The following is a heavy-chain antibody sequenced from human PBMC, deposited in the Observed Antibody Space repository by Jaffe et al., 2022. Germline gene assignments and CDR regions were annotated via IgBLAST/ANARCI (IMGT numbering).Heavy chain of an antibody. Sequence: QVQLVQSGAEVKKPGASVKVSCKASGYTFTSYGISWVRQAPGQGLEWMGWISAYNGNTNYAQKLQGRVTMTTDTSTSTAYMELRSLRSDDTAVYYCARGGIVVVVAATPDHGTDFDYWGQGTLVTVSS. CDR2: ISAYNGNT. CDR3: ARGGIVVVVAATPDHGTDFDY. CDR1: GYTFTSYG. V-gene: IGHV1-18*01. J-gene: IGHJ4*02. D-gene: IGHD2-15*01.